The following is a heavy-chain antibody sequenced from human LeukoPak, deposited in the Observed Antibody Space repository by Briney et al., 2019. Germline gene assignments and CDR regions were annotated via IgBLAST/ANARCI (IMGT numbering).Heavy chain of an antibody. CDR2: IYHSGST. V-gene: IGHV4-38-2*01. Sequence: PSETLSLTCAVSGYSTSSGYHWGWIRQPPGKGLEWIGSIYHSGSTYYNPSLKSRVTISVDTSKNQFSLKLSSVTAADTAVYYCARRGIAARRGTSYYYYYYMDVWGKGTTVTVSS. CDR1: GYSTSSGYH. J-gene: IGHJ6*03. D-gene: IGHD6-6*01. CDR3: ARRGIAARRGTSYYYYYYMDV.